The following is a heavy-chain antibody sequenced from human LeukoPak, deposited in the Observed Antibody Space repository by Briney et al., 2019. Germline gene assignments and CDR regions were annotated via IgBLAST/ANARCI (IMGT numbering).Heavy chain of an antibody. V-gene: IGHV3-74*01. CDR3: VSPTADYPFLYYFDS. CDR2: INKDGSIT. J-gene: IGHJ4*02. D-gene: IGHD5-12*01. CDR1: GFTFSNYW. Sequence: GGSLRLSCVASGFTFSNYWMHWVRQVPGKGPEWVSRINKDGSITNFALSVKGRFAISRDNSKNTLFLQMNNLRSEDTALYYCVSPTADYPFLYYFDSWGQGTLVTVSS.